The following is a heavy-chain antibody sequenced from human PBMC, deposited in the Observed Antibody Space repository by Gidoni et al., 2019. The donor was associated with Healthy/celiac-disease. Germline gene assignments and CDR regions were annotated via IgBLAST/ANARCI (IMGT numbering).Heavy chain of an antibody. D-gene: IGHD3-10*01. CDR2: INTDGSST. CDR1: GFTFSSYW. J-gene: IGHJ4*02. CDR3: ARNITSKGHDS. V-gene: IGHV3-74*03. Sequence: EVQLVESGGDLVQPGGSLRLSCAASGFTFSSYWMHWVRQAPGKGLVWVSLINTDGSSTKYADSVKGRFTISRDNAKNTLFLQMNRLRAEDTAVYYCARNITSKGHDSWGQGTLVTVSS.